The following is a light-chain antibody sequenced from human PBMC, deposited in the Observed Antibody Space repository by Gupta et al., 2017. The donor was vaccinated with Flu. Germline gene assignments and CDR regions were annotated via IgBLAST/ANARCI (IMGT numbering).Light chain of an antibody. Sequence: SYDLTPPPSVSVSPGQTASITCSGDKWGDKYACWYQQRPGHSPVLVIYQDNRRPSGIPERFSGSTSGNTATLTISGTQAVDEADYYCQVWEGNTGVFGGGTKLTVL. J-gene: IGLJ3*02. CDR3: QVWEGNTGV. CDR2: QDN. CDR1: KWGDKY. V-gene: IGLV3-1*01.